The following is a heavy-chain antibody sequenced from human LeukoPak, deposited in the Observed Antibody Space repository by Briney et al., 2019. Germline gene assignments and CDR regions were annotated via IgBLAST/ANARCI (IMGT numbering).Heavy chain of an antibody. CDR2: ISHSGST. J-gene: IGHJ4*02. Sequence: PSETLSLTCAVSGYSISSGYWWRWVRQSPGKGLEWIGEISHSGSTNYNPSLKSRVTISLDKYTNQLSLQLTSVTAADTAVYHCARAGDYCLENWGQESWSASP. CDR3: ARAGDYCLEN. V-gene: IGHV4-4*02. CDR1: GYSISSGYW. D-gene: IGHD2-15*01.